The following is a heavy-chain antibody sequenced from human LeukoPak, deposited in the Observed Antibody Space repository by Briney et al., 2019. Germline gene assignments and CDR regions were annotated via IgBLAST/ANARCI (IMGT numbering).Heavy chain of an antibody. Sequence: ASVKVSCKASGYTFTGYYMHWVRQAPGQGLEWMGWINPNSGGTNYAQKFQGRVTMTRDTSISTAYMELSRLRSDDTAVYYCARVYSSSEGYYYYYYMDVWGKGTTVTVS. J-gene: IGHJ6*03. CDR3: ARVYSSSEGYYYYYYMDV. CDR1: GYTFTGYY. D-gene: IGHD6-6*01. CDR2: INPNSGGT. V-gene: IGHV1-2*02.